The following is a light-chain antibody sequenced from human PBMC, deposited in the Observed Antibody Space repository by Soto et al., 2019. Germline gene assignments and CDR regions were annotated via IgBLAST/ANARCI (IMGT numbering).Light chain of an antibody. CDR3: QQYGSSPQT. Sequence: EVVMTQSPDTLSLSPGERATLSCRASQSVSRSDLAWYQQKPGQAPRLLIYGASSRATDIPDRFSGSGSGTDFTLTISRLEPEDFAVYYCQQYGSSPQTFGQGTKVDIK. CDR1: QSVSRSD. CDR2: GAS. J-gene: IGKJ1*01. V-gene: IGKV3-20*01.